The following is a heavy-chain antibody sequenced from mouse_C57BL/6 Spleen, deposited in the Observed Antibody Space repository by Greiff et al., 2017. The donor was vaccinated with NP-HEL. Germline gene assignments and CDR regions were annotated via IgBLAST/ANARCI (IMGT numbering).Heavy chain of an antibody. V-gene: IGHV1-64*01. CDR1: GYTFTSYW. Sequence: QVHVKQPGAELVKPGASVKLSCKASGYTFTSYWMHWVKQRPGQGLEWIGMIHPNSGSTNYNEKFKSKATLTVDKSSSTAYMQLSSLTSEDSAVYYCARERITTVVADYWGQGTTLTVSS. D-gene: IGHD1-1*01. CDR3: ARERITTVVADY. CDR2: IHPNSGST. J-gene: IGHJ2*01.